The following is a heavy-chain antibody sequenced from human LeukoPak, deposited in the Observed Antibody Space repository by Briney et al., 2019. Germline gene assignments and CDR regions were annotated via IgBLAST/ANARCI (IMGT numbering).Heavy chain of an antibody. CDR2: ISYDGSNK. V-gene: IGHV3-30-3*01. CDR1: GFTFSSYA. J-gene: IGHJ5*02. Sequence: GGSLRLSCAASGFTFSSYAMHWVRQAPGKGLEWVAVISYDGSNKYYADSVKGRFTISRDNSKNTLYLQMNSLRAEDTAVYYCAREHSSSWCFDPWGQGTLVTVSS. D-gene: IGHD6-13*01. CDR3: AREHSSSWCFDP.